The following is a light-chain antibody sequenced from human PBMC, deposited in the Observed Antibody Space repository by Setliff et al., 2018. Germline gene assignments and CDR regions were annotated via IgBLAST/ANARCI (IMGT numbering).Light chain of an antibody. J-gene: IGLJ1*01. CDR1: NIGGKS. V-gene: IGLV3-21*01. Sequence: SYELTQPPSVPVAPGKTARITCGGNNIGGKSVNWYQQKPGQAPVLVIYYDSDRPSGIPERFFGSKSGNTASLTISGLQAEDEADYYCSSYTSSSTYVFGTGTKVT. CDR3: SSYTSSSTYV. CDR2: YDS.